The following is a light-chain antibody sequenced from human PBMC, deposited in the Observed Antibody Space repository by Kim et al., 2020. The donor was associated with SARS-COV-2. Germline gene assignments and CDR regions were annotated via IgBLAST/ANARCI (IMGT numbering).Light chain of an antibody. CDR2: GAS. CDR3: QQYGSSPIT. V-gene: IGKV3-20*01. Sequence: IVLTQSPGTLSLSPGERATLSCRASQTVTNRYLAWYQQKPGQTPRILIYGASSRGSGIPDRFSGSGSGTDFTLTISGLETEDSAMYYCQQYGSSPITFGQGTRLEIK. J-gene: IGKJ5*01. CDR1: QTVTNRY.